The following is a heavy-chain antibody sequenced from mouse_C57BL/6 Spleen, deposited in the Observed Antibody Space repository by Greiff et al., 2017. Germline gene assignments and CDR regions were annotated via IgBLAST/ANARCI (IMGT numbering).Heavy chain of an antibody. Sequence: EVHLVESGPGLVKPSQSLSLTCSVTGYSITSGYYWNWIRQFPGNKLEWMGYISYDGSNNYNPSLKNRISITRDTSKNQFFLQLNSVTTEDTATYYCARWAYDYGNFDYWGQGTTLTVSS. CDR1: GYSITSGYY. CDR2: ISYDGSN. D-gene: IGHD2-4*01. J-gene: IGHJ2*01. V-gene: IGHV3-6*01. CDR3: ARWAYDYGNFDY.